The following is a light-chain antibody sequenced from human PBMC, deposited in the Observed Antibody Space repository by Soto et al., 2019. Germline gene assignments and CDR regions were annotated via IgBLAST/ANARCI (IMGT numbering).Light chain of an antibody. CDR1: QSVSSN. J-gene: IGKJ1*01. V-gene: IGKV3-15*01. Sequence: EIVMTQSPATLSVSPGGRATLSCRASQSVSSNLAWYQQKPGQAPRLLIYGESTRATGIPARFSGSVSGTEFTLTISSLQSEDFAVYYCQQYNNWPWTFGQGTKVDI. CDR3: QQYNNWPWT. CDR2: GES.